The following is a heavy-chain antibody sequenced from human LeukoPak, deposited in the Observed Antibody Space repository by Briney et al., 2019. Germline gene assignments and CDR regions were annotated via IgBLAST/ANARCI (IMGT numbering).Heavy chain of an antibody. CDR2: ISHDGII. CDR3: ARDWVYKIDY. J-gene: IGHJ4*02. Sequence: GGSLRLSCETAGFTFSSHVMHWVRRTPGKGLVWVSRISHDGIISYADSVKGRFTISRDNAKNTLILQMNSLRVEDTAVYYCARDWVYKIDYWGRGTLVTVSS. V-gene: IGHV3-74*01. CDR1: GFTFSSHV. D-gene: IGHD5-24*01.